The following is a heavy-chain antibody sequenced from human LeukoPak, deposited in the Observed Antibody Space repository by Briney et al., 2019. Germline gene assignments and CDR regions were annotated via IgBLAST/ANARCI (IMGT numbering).Heavy chain of an antibody. CDR1: GGSISPYY. D-gene: IGHD3-22*01. CDR3: ARDARYYDSSGYYAFDI. V-gene: IGHV4-59*01. CDR2: IYHSGST. Sequence: SETLSLTCTVSGGSISPYYWSWIRQPPGKGLEWIGYIYHSGSTTYNPSLKSRVTISVDKSKNQFSLKLSSVTAADTAVYYCARDARYYDSSGYYAFDIWGQGTTVTVSS. J-gene: IGHJ3*02.